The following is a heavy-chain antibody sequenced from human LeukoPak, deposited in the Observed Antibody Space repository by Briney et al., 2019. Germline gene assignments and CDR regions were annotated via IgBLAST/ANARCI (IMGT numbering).Heavy chain of an antibody. V-gene: IGHV3-11*04. J-gene: IGHJ3*02. D-gene: IGHD3-22*01. CDR1: GFTFSDYY. CDR2: ISSSGITI. CDR3: ARGDYYDSSGFYHDAFDI. Sequence: GGSLRLSCAASGFTFSDYYMTWIRQAPGKGLEWVSYISSSGITIYYADPVKGRFTISRDNAKNSLYLQMNSLRAEDTAVYYCARGDYYDSSGFYHDAFDIWGQGTMVTVSS.